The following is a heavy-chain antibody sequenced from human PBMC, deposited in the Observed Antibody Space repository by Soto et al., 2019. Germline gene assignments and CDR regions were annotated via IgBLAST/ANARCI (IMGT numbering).Heavy chain of an antibody. CDR1: GFTFDDNA. V-gene: IGHV3-9*01. CDR3: AISQDRGGRTTFIY. Sequence: GGSLRLSCAVSGFTFDDNAMHWVRQAPEKGLEWVSGINWKSDIGYADSVKGRFTISRDNAENSLYLKMNSLRAEDTALYYCAISQDRGGRTTFIYWGQGTQVTVSS. J-gene: IGHJ4*02. CDR2: INWKSDI. D-gene: IGHD3-16*01.